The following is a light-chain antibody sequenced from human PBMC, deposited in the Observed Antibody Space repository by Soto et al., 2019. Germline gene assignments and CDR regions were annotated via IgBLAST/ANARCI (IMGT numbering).Light chain of an antibody. V-gene: IGLV2-14*01. CDR3: CSYTSRSTRV. Sequence: QSALTQPASVSGSPGQSITISCTGTSSDIGGYKYVSWYQQHPGIAPKLMIYEVSNRPSGVSNRFSGSKSGNTASLTISGLQAEDEADYYCCSYTSRSTRVFGGGTKLTVL. CDR1: SSDIGGYKY. J-gene: IGLJ2*01. CDR2: EVS.